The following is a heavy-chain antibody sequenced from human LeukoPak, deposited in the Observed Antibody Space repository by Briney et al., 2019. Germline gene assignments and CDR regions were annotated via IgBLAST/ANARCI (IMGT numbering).Heavy chain of an antibody. CDR3: AKGSNFYASGSHFDV. CDR2: IIGTSSYT. D-gene: IGHD3-10*01. Sequence: GGSLRLSCVASGFTFGNYVMYWVRQVPGKGLEGVLGIIGTSSYTYSADFVKGRFTISRDNSMNTLWLQMNSLRVEDTAVYYCAKGSNFYASGSHFDVWGQGTLVTVSS. J-gene: IGHJ4*02. CDR1: GFTFGNYV. V-gene: IGHV3-23*01.